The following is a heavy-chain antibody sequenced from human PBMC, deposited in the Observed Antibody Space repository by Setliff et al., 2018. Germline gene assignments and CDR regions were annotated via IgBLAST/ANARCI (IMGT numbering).Heavy chain of an antibody. J-gene: IGHJ3*02. V-gene: IGHV4-34*01. CDR2: INHSGSG. D-gene: IGHD1-1*01. CDR1: GDSLSDYY. CDR3: RQAVVGRDVFDI. Sequence: ASETLSLTCAVYGDSLSDYYWSWIRQAPGKGLEWFGEINHSGSGDYNPSFKSRVTISVDTSKKQFSLTLASVTAADTALYYCRQAVVGRDVFDIWGQGTVVTVSS.